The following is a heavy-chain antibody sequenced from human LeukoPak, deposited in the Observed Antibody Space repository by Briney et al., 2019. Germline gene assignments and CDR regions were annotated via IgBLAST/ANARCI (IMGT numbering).Heavy chain of an antibody. CDR3: ARGAGGYRFDP. Sequence: SETLSLTCAVYGGSFSGYYWSWIRQPPGKGLEWIGEINHSGSTNYNPSLKSRVTISVDRSKNQFSLKLSSVTAADTAVYYCARGAGGYRFDPWGQGTLVTVSS. D-gene: IGHD1-1*01. CDR2: INHSGST. V-gene: IGHV4-34*01. J-gene: IGHJ5*02. CDR1: GGSFSGYY.